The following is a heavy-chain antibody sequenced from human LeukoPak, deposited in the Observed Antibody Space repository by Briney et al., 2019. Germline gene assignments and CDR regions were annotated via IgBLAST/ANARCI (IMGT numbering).Heavy chain of an antibody. J-gene: IGHJ3*02. Sequence: GGSLRLSCTVSGFTFSIFEMNWVRQAPGEGLEWVAYITNSGSTIDYADSVKGRFTISRDNARSSLYLQMSSLRAEDTAVYYCVRGGGPSYKYNAFDIWGQGTMVTVSS. V-gene: IGHV3-48*03. CDR3: VRGGGPSYKYNAFDI. CDR1: GFTFSIFE. D-gene: IGHD2-15*01. CDR2: ITNSGSTI.